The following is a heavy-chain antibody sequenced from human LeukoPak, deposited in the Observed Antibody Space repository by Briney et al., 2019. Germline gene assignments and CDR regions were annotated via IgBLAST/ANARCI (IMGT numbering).Heavy chain of an antibody. J-gene: IGHJ5*02. CDR2: ISASAGTT. Sequence: GGSLRLSCAASGFTFSSYGMSWVRQASGKGLEWVSSISASAGTTYYADSVKGRFTSSRDNSENTLYLQMNSLRAEDTAVYYCAKDRTGTTGADWFDPWGQGTLVTVSS. CDR1: GFTFSSYG. D-gene: IGHD1-1*01. V-gene: IGHV3-23*01. CDR3: AKDRTGTTGADWFDP.